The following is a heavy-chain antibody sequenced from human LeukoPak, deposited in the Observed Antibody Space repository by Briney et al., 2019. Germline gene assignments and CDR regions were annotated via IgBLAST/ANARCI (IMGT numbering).Heavy chain of an antibody. J-gene: IGHJ4*02. CDR1: GGPFSDYA. V-gene: IGHV1-69*01. CDR2: IIPFIGTA. Sequence: ASVKVSCKASGGPFSDYAITWMRQAPGQGLEWMEGIIPFIGTANYAQKFQDRVTITADESTSSAYMEVSSLRSEDTAVYYCARGQWLANWGQGTLVTVSS. D-gene: IGHD6-19*01. CDR3: ARGQWLAN.